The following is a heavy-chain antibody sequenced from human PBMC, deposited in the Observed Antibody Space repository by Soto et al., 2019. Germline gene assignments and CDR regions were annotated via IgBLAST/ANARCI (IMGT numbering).Heavy chain of an antibody. CDR1: GYTFTSYT. D-gene: IGHD3-10*01. CDR3: ARDMCGEGFGESNWFDP. Sequence: ASVKVSCKASGYTFTSYTMHWVRQAPGQRLEWMGWINAGNGNTKFSQKFQGRVTITRDTSASTAYMELSSLRSEDTAVYYCARDMCGEGFGESNWFDPWGQGTLVTVSS. V-gene: IGHV1-3*01. CDR2: INAGNGNT. J-gene: IGHJ5*02.